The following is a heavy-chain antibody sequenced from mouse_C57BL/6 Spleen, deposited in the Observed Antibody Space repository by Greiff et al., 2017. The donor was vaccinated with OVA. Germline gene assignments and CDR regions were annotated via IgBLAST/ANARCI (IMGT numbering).Heavy chain of an antibody. J-gene: IGHJ2*01. V-gene: IGHV1-55*01. CDR3: ARGDWDRVCDY. D-gene: IGHD4-1*01. Sequence: VKLQQSGAELVKPGASVKMSCKASGYTFTSYWITWVKQRPGQGLEWIGDIYPGSGSTNYNEKFKSKATLTVDTSSSTAYMQLSSLTSEDSAVYYCARGDWDRVCDYWGQGTTLTVSS. CDR1: GYTFTSYW. CDR2: IYPGSGST.